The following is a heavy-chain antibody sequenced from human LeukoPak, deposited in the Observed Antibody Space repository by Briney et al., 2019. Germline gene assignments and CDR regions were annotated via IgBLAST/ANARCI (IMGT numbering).Heavy chain of an antibody. V-gene: IGHV4-38-2*02. D-gene: IGHD2-21*02. J-gene: IGHJ4*02. Sequence: SETLSLTCAVSDYSISIAYYWGWIRQPPGKGLEWIGRIYHSGSTDYNPSLKSRVTISVDTSKNQFSLKLRSVTAADTAVYYCARDQAYCGGDCYFDFWGQGTLVTVSS. CDR2: IYHSGST. CDR3: ARDQAYCGGDCYFDF. CDR1: DYSISIAYY.